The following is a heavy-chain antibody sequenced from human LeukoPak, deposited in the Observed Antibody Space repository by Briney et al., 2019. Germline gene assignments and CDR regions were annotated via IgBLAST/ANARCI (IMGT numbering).Heavy chain of an antibody. Sequence: GGSLRLSCAASGFTFSSYGMHWVRQAPGKGLEWVAVISYDGSNKYYADSVKGRFTISRDNSKNTLYLQMNCLRAEDTAVYYCAKDIVVVTAIDLYYYYYGMDVWGQGTTVTVSS. CDR2: ISYDGSNK. D-gene: IGHD2-21*02. J-gene: IGHJ6*02. CDR3: AKDIVVVTAIDLYYYYYGMDV. V-gene: IGHV3-30*18. CDR1: GFTFSSYG.